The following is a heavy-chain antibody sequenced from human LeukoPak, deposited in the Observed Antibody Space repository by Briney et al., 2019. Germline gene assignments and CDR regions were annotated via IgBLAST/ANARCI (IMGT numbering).Heavy chain of an antibody. J-gene: IGHJ4*02. V-gene: IGHV4-59*01. D-gene: IGHD1-26*01. CDR2: IYYSGST. CDR1: GGSISTYS. CDR3: ARSYSGSYDY. Sequence: PSETLSLTCTVSGGSISTYSWSRIRQPPGKGLQWIGYIYYSGSTNYNPSLKSRVTISVDTSKNQFSLKLSSVTAADTAVYYCARSYSGSYDYWGQGTLVTVSS.